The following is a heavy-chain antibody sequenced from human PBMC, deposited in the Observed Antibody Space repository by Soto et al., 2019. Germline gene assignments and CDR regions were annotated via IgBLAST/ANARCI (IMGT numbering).Heavy chain of an antibody. J-gene: IGHJ6*02. V-gene: IGHV1-46*01. CDR1: GYTFTSYY. Sequence: ASVKVSCKASGYTFTSYYMHWVRQAPGQGLEWMGIINPSGGSTSYAQKFQGRVTMTRDTSTSTVYMELSSLRSEDTAVYYCARPGYGGNTQPFYYSYGMDVWGQGTTVTVSS. CDR3: ARPGYGGNTQPFYYSYGMDV. CDR2: INPSGGST. D-gene: IGHD2-15*01.